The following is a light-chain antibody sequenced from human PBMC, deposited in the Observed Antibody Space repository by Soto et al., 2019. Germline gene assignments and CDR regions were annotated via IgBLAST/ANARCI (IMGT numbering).Light chain of an antibody. V-gene: IGKV1-39*01. CDR3: QQYGSSPS. CDR2: AAY. Sequence: DIQMTQSPSSLSASVGDRVTITCRASQSISSYLYWYQQKPGKAPKLMVFAAYSLQSGVPSRFSGSGSGTDFTLTISRLEPEDFAVYYCQQYGSSPSFGQGTKVDVK. CDR1: QSISSY. J-gene: IGKJ1*01.